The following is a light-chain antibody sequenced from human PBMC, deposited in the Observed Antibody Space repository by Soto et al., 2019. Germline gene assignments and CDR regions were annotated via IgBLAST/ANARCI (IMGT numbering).Light chain of an antibody. J-gene: IGKJ5*01. CDR2: DAS. Sequence: DIQMTQSPSYVSAFVWDTVTLTCMASPAISSSLAWYQQKPGKAPNLLMFDASSLQSGVPSRFSGSGSGTDFTLTISGLQPEDFGTYYCQQAASCPITFGQGTKLDI. V-gene: IGKV1-12*01. CDR3: QQAASCPIT. CDR1: PAISSS.